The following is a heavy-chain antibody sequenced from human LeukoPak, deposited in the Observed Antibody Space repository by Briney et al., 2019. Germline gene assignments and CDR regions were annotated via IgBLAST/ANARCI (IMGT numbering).Heavy chain of an antibody. CDR2: INPSGGST. V-gene: IGHV1-46*01. J-gene: IGHJ6*03. CDR1: GYTFTSYY. D-gene: IGHD3-10*01. CDR3: ARVVRLFSGFGEDYYYMDV. Sequence: ASVKVSCKASGYTFTSYYMHWVRQAPGQGLEWMGIINPSGGSTSYAQKFQGRVTVTRDTSTSTVYMELSSLRSEDTAVYYCARVVRLFSGFGEDYYYMDVWGKGTTVTVSS.